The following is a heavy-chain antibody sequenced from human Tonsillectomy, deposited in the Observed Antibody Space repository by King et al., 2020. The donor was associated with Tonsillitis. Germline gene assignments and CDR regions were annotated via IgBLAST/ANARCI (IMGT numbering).Heavy chain of an antibody. J-gene: IGHJ3*01. V-gene: IGHV3-48*01. Sequence: VQLVESGGGLVQPGGSLRLSCAGSGFTFSVYRMNWVRQAPAKGLEWISFISGSSDSIHYAESVKGRFTISRDNAKNSLFLQMNSLRAEDTAVYYCVRAVVRGVIAKPSDAFDFWGQGTKVAVSS. CDR2: ISGSSDSI. CDR1: GFTFSVYR. D-gene: IGHD3-10*01. CDR3: VRAVVRGVIAKPSDAFDF.